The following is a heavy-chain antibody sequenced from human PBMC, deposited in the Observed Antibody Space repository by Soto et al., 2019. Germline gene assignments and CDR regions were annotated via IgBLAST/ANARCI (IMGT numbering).Heavy chain of an antibody. CDR2: INPSGGST. D-gene: IGHD6-6*01. Sequence: QVQLVQSGAEVQKPGASVKISCKASAYTFTSYYMHWVRQAPGQGPEWMGIINPSGGSTSYAQKFQGRVNETRDTSTSTVYMELSSLRSEDTAVYYCARMGSSRGWYLDYWGQGTLVTVSS. J-gene: IGHJ4*02. CDR1: AYTFTSYY. CDR3: ARMGSSRGWYLDY. V-gene: IGHV1-46*01.